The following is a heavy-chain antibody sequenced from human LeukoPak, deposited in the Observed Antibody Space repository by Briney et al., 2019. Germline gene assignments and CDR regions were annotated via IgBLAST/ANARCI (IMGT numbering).Heavy chain of an antibody. CDR3: GRDPNGDYVGAFDF. V-gene: IGHV3-23*01. CDR1: GFTFSDYA. Sequence: PGGSLRLSCEGSGFTFSDYALTWVRQAPGKGLKWVSSIKGSGRGTSYADSVKGRFTMSRDNSKNTLYLQMTSLGPGDTAVYYCGRDPNGDYVGAFDFWGQGTLVTVSS. J-gene: IGHJ3*01. CDR2: IKGSGRGT. D-gene: IGHD4-17*01.